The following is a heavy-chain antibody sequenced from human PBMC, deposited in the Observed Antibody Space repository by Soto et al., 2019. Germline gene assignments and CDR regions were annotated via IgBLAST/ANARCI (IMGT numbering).Heavy chain of an antibody. V-gene: IGHV5-10-1*01. Sequence: GQSQKSSDKGSGYSFTSYWMSWVHQITGKGLEWMGRIDPSDSYTNYSPSFQGHVTISADKSISTAYLQWSSLKASDTAMYYCASSLSSYYYYGMDVWGQGTTVTVSS. J-gene: IGHJ6*02. CDR3: ASSLSSYYYYGMDV. D-gene: IGHD2-8*01. CDR2: IDPSDSYT. CDR1: GYSFTSYW.